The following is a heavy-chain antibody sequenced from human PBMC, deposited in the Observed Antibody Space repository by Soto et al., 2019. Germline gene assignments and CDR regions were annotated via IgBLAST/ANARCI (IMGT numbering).Heavy chain of an antibody. CDR1: GGSISSYY. CDR2: LHYSGGT. D-gene: IGHD3-22*01. J-gene: IGHJ4*02. Sequence: SETLSLTCTFSGGSISSYYWSWIRQPPGRGLEWIGYLHYSGGTNYNPSLKSRVTISVATSKNQFSLKLSSVTAADTAVYYCARAGFYHGSGYYLAIDYWGLGTLVTVSS. V-gene: IGHV4-59*01. CDR3: ARAGFYHGSGYYLAIDY.